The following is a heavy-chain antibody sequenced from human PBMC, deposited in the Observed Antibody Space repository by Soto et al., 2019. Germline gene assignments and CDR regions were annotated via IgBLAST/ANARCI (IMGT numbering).Heavy chain of an antibody. Sequence: QVQLQESGPGLVKPSGTLSLTCAVSGGSISSSNWWSWVRQPPGKGLEWIGEIYHSGSTNYNPSLRRRVAISVDTPQHQFSLKLSSVTAADTAVYYCARDLGRNWFDPWGQGTLVTVSS. V-gene: IGHV4-4*02. CDR2: IYHSGST. D-gene: IGHD7-27*01. J-gene: IGHJ5*02. CDR1: GGSISSSNW. CDR3: ARDLGRNWFDP.